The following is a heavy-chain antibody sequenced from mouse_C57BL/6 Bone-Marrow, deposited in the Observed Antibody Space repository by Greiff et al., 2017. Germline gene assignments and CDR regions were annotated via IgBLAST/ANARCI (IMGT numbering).Heavy chain of an antibody. Sequence: QVQLQQPGAELVMPGASVKLSCKASGYTFTSYWMHWVKQRPGQGLEWIGEIDPSDSYTNYNQKFKGKSTLTVDKSSSTAYMQLSSLTSEDSAVYYCARRLGRFAYWGQGTLVTVSA. CDR3: ARRLGRFAY. J-gene: IGHJ3*01. V-gene: IGHV1-69*01. D-gene: IGHD4-1*01. CDR2: IDPSDSYT. CDR1: GYTFTSYW.